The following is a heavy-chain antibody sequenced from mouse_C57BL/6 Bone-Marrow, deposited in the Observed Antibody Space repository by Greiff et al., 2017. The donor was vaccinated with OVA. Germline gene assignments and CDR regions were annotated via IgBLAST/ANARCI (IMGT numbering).Heavy chain of an antibody. CDR2: IYPGSGST. D-gene: IGHD3-2*02. V-gene: IGHV1-55*01. CDR1: GYTFTSYW. J-gene: IGHJ3*01. Sequence: VKLQQPGAELVKPGASVKMSCKASGYTFTSYWITWVKQRPGQGLEWIGDIYPGSGSTNYNEKFKSKATLTVDTSSSTAYMQLSSLTSDDSAVYYCAREDSSGWWFADWGQGTLVTVSA. CDR3: AREDSSGWWFAD.